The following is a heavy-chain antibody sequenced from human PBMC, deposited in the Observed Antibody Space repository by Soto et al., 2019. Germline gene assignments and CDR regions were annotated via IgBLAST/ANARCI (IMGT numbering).Heavy chain of an antibody. CDR3: ARGMVRGATPSVFDY. J-gene: IGHJ4*02. D-gene: IGHD3-10*01. CDR2: INHSGST. CDR1: GGSFSGYY. Sequence: QVQLQQWGAGLLKPSETLSLTCAVYGGSFSGYYWSWIRQPPGKGLEWIGEINHSGSTNYNPSLKSRVTISVETSKNQFSLKLGSVTAADTAVYYCARGMVRGATPSVFDYWGQGTLVTVSS. V-gene: IGHV4-34*01.